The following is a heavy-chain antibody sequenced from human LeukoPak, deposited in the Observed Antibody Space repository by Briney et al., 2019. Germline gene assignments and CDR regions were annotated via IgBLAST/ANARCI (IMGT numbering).Heavy chain of an antibody. CDR1: GVSFRGYY. Sequence: PSETLFLTCAVYGVSFRGYYWSSIRQPPGKGLEWIGQINHSGSTNYKASLKSRVTISVETSKNQYSQKLSSVTAADTGVYYCARGRVIVVVPAARLNWFDPWGQGTLVTVSS. J-gene: IGHJ5*02. CDR3: ARGRVIVVVPAARLNWFDP. CDR2: INHSGST. V-gene: IGHV4-34*01. D-gene: IGHD2-2*01.